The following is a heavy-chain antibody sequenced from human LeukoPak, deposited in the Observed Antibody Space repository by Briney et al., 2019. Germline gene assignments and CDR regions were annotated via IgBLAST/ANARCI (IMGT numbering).Heavy chain of an antibody. CDR3: AGQQLGDAFDI. CDR2: IIPIFGTA. J-gene: IGHJ3*02. D-gene: IGHD6-6*01. Sequence: SVKVSCKASGGTFSSYAISWVRQAPGQGLEWLGGIIPIFGTASYAQKLQGRVTITADESTSTAYMELSSLRSEDTAVYYCAGQQLGDAFDIWGQGTMVTVSS. V-gene: IGHV1-69*01. CDR1: GGTFSSYA.